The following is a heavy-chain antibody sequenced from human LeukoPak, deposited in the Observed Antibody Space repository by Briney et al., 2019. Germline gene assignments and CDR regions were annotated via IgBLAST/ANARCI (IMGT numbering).Heavy chain of an antibody. CDR1: GGSFSDYF. Sequence: SETLSLTCAVYGGSFSDYFWSWIRQPPGKGLEWIGYIYYSGSTNYNPSLKSRVTISVDTSKNQFSLKLSSVTAADTAVCYCARVGCSSTSCPFDYWGQGTLVTVSS. CDR2: IYYSGST. D-gene: IGHD2-2*01. V-gene: IGHV4-59*01. J-gene: IGHJ4*02. CDR3: ARVGCSSTSCPFDY.